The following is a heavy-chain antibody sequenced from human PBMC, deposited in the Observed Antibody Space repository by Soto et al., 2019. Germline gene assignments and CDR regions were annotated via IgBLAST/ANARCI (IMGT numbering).Heavy chain of an antibody. CDR2: IYWDDDK. CDR3: ALSSLWSGYYISQEFSWFDP. CDR1: GLSLSTCGVG. J-gene: IGHJ5*02. V-gene: IGHV2-5*02. Sequence: SGPTLVNPTQTLTLTCTFSGLSLSTCGVGVGCIRQPPGKALEWLALIYWDDDKLYSPSLKSRLTITKDSSKNQVVLTMTNMDPVDTATYYCALSSLWSGYYISQEFSWFDPWGQGTLVTVS. D-gene: IGHD3-3*01.